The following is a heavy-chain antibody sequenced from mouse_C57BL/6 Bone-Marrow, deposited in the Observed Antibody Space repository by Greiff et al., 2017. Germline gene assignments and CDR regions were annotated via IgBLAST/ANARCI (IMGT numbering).Heavy chain of an antibody. CDR2: IYPGSGST. V-gene: IGHV1-55*01. D-gene: IGHD2-3*01. CDR3: ARRGWLLGDFDY. Sequence: QVQLQQPGAELVKPGASVKMSCKASGYTFTSYWITWVKQRPGQGLAWIGDIYPGSGSTNYNEKFKSKATLTVDTSSSTAYMQLSSLTSEDAAVYYWARRGWLLGDFDYWGQGTTLTVSS. J-gene: IGHJ2*01. CDR1: GYTFTSYW.